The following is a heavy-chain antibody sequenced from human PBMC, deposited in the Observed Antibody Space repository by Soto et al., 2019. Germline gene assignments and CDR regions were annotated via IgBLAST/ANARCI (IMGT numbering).Heavy chain of an antibody. V-gene: IGHV4-59*01. D-gene: IGHD5-18*01. CDR1: GGSISNYY. Sequence: PSETLSLTCTVSGGSISNYYWSWIRQPPGRGLEWIGHIFYSGSTNYNPALKSRVTISVDTSKSQFSLKLSSVTAADTAVYYCARTLYSYGPRFDYWGQGTLVTVSS. J-gene: IGHJ4*02. CDR2: IFYSGST. CDR3: ARTLYSYGPRFDY.